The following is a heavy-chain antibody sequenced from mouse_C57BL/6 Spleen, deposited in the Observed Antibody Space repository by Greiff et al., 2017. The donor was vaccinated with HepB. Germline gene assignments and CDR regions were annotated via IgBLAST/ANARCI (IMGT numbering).Heavy chain of an antibody. CDR3: ARSQGYGSSAWFAY. J-gene: IGHJ3*01. CDR2: IYPRDGST. Sequence: VQLVESGPELVKPGASVKLSCKASGYTFTSYDINWVKQRPGQGLEWIGWIYPRDGSTKYNEKFKGKATLTVDTSSSTAYMELHSLTSEDSAVYFCARSQGYGSSAWFAYWGQGTLVTVSA. CDR1: GYTFTSYD. V-gene: IGHV1-85*01. D-gene: IGHD1-1*01.